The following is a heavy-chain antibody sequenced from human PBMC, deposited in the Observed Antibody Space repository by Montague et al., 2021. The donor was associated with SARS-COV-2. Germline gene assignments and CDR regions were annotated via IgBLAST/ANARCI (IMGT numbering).Heavy chain of an antibody. CDR3: ASPTYYYDSSGSDAFDI. J-gene: IGHJ3*02. CDR1: GASISSRSYY. Sequence: SETLSLTCTVSGASISSRSYYWGWIRQPPGKGLEWIGIKYYSGSTYYNPSLKSRVTISVDTSKDQFSLKLSSVTAADTAVYYCASPTYYYDSSGSDAFDIWGQGTMVTVSS. CDR2: KYYSGST. V-gene: IGHV4-39*01. D-gene: IGHD3-22*01.